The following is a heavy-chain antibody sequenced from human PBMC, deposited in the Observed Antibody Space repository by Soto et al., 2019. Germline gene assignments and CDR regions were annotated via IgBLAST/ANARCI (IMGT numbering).Heavy chain of an antibody. CDR2: ISYDGRNK. CDR1: GVTFSGYG. J-gene: IGHJ6*02. V-gene: IGHV3-30*18. D-gene: IGHD3-10*02. CDR3: AKGMVGYVFGVQDYHYDMDV. Sequence: QVQLVASGGGGVQPGTSVRLSCAASGVTFSGYGMHWVRQAPGKGLEWVAAISYDGRNKHYADSVKGRFTISRDTSKNTLSLHMNGLRGEHTAVYHCAKGMVGYVFGVQDYHYDMDVWGQGATVIVSS.